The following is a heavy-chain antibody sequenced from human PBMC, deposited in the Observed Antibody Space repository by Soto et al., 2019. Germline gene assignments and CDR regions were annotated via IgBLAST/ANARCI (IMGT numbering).Heavy chain of an antibody. CDR1: GFTFSRSG. CDR2: IWNDGIRK. V-gene: IGHV3-33*01. J-gene: IGHJ4*02. D-gene: IGHD3-22*01. Sequence: GSLRLSCAASGFTFSRSGMHWVRQAPGKGLEWVALIWNDGIRKVYVDSVKGRFTISRDNSMNTLDLQMNSLRAEDTAVYYCARDDDYEANAFDYWGPGTLVTVSS. CDR3: ARDDDYEANAFDY.